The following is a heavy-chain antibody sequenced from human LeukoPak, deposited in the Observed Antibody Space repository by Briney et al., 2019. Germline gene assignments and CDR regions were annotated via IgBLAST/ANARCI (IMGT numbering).Heavy chain of an antibody. V-gene: IGHV4-38-2*02. D-gene: IGHD3-3*01. J-gene: IGHJ4*02. CDR1: GYSISNGYY. CDR2: IYHRGST. Sequence: SETLSLTCTVSGYSISNGYYWGWIRQPPGKGLEWVGSIYHRGSTYYDPSLRSRVTISLDRSKKKFSLKLTSVTAADTAVYFCARGAEYYAIWRGYAGYSDYWGQGISVTVSS. CDR3: ARGAEYYAIWRGYAGYSDY.